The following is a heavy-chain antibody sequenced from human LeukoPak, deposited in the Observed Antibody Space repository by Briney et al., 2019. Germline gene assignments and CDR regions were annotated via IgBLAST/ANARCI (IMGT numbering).Heavy chain of an antibody. V-gene: IGHV3-7*01. CDR1: GFTFSRHW. CDR3: VREGGSDWYSGWFDP. D-gene: IGHD6-19*01. J-gene: IGHJ5*02. CDR2: IKQDGSEK. Sequence: GGSLRLSCAVSGFTFSRHWMSWVRQAPGKGLEWLANIKQDGSEKYYVDSVEGRFTISRDNAKNSLYLQMNSLRAEDTAVYYCVREGGSDWYSGWFDPWGRGTLVTVSS.